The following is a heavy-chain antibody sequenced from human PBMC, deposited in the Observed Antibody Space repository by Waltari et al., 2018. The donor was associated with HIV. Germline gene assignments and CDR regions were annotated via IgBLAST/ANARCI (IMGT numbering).Heavy chain of an antibody. Sequence: QVQLQQRGAGLLKPSETLSLTCAVYVGSFSGYYCSWIRQPPGKGLEWIGEINHSGTTNYNPSLKSRVTISVDTSKNQFSLKLSSVTAADTAVYYCARGQDYDFWSGYYYDYWGQGTLVTVSS. D-gene: IGHD3-3*01. CDR2: INHSGTT. V-gene: IGHV4-34*01. J-gene: IGHJ4*02. CDR1: VGSFSGYY. CDR3: ARGQDYDFWSGYYYDY.